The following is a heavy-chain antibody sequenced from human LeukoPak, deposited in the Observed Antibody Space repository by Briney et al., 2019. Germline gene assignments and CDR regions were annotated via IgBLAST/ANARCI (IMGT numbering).Heavy chain of an antibody. D-gene: IGHD5-18*01. V-gene: IGHV3-30*04. CDR2: ISYDESNQ. CDR3: ARYSYGHFDY. CDR1: GFTFSSYA. J-gene: IGHJ4*02. Sequence: PGRSLRLSCAASGFTFSSYAMHWVRQAPGKGLEWVAVISYDESNQYYADSVKGRFTISRDNSKNTLSLQMNSLRVEDTAVYYCARYSYGHFDYWGQGTLVTVSS.